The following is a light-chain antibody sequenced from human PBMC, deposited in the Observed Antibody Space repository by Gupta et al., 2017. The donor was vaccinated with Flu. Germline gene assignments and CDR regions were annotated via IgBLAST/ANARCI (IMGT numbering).Light chain of an antibody. CDR3: TSYAASNNLV. CDR1: SSDVGGGNH. Sequence: QSALTQPPSASGSPGQSVTISCTGTSSDVGGGNHVSWYQQPPGKAPKLIIYEVTKRPSGVPDRFSGSKSGNTASLTVSGLQAEDEADYYCTSYAASNNLVFGGGTKLTVL. V-gene: IGLV2-8*01. CDR2: EVT. J-gene: IGLJ3*02.